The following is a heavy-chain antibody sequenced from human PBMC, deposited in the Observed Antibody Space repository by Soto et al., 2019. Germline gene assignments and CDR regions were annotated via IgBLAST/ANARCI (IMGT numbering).Heavy chain of an antibody. CDR1: GFTFSTYG. D-gene: IGHD1-20*01. Sequence: GGSLRLSCAASGFTFSTYGMHWVRQAPGKGLEWVATIKPDGSERWYVDSVKGRFTISRDNAKNSLYLEMNSLRAEDTAVYFCASDLNWPNFWGQGSLVTVSS. V-gene: IGHV3-7*01. CDR3: ASDLNWPNF. CDR2: IKPDGSER. J-gene: IGHJ4*02.